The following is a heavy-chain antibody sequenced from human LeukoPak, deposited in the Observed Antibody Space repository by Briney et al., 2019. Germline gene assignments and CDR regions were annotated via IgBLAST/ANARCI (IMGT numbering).Heavy chain of an antibody. CDR3: TRLDRSHWFDP. J-gene: IGHJ5*02. D-gene: IGHD1-1*01. Sequence: GASVTVSCKASGYRFIDYYMYWIRQAPGQGLELMGWINPDTGVTNYVQKFQGRVTMTRDTSITTAFLDLTRLTSDDTAVYYCTRLDRSHWFDPWGQGTLVTISS. CDR2: INPDTGVT. CDR1: GYRFIDYY. V-gene: IGHV1-2*02.